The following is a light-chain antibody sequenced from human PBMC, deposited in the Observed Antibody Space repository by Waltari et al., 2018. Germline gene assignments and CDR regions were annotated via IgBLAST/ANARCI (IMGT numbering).Light chain of an antibody. CDR3: MQALQSPPYT. CDR2: LAS. Sequence: DIVMTQSPLSLSVTPGEPASISCRSSQSLLHRNGYDYLGWYLQKPGQSPHLLIYLASKWASGVSDRFSGSGSGTNFTLKITRVEAEDVGVYYCMQALQSPPYTFGQGTKLENK. J-gene: IGKJ2*01. CDR1: QSLLHRNGYDY. V-gene: IGKV2-28*01.